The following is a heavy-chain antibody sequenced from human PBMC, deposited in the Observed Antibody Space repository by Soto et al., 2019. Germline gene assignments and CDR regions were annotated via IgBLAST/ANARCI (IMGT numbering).Heavy chain of an antibody. V-gene: IGHV1-69*06. CDR1: GGTFSNSA. J-gene: IGHJ5*02. Sequence: QVQLVQSGDEVKKPGSSVKVSCKASGGTFSNSAISWVRQAPGQGLEWMGGIFPIFGTANYALNFQGRVTITADRSTSTAYMELSSRRSEDTAVYYCARGGGSSSPPGDPWGQGTLVTVSS. D-gene: IGHD2-15*01. CDR3: ARGGGSSSPPGDP. CDR2: IFPIFGTA.